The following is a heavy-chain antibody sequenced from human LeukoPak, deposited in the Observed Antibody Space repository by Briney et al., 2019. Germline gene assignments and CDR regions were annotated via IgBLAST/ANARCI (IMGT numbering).Heavy chain of an antibody. Sequence: SVKVSCKASGGTFSSYAISWVRQAPGQGLEWMGRIIPILGIANYAQKFQGRVTITADKSTSTAYMELSSLRSEDTAVYYCARSPRGDYGDYRYYFDYWGQGTLVTVSS. V-gene: IGHV1-69*04. CDR3: ARSPRGDYGDYRYYFDY. D-gene: IGHD4-17*01. J-gene: IGHJ4*02. CDR1: GGTFSSYA. CDR2: IIPILGIA.